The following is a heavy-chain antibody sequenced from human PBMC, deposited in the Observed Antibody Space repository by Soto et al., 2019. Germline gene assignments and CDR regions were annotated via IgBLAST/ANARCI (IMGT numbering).Heavy chain of an antibody. Sequence: VQLLESGGGLVQPGGSLRLSCAASGFTFSSYAMSWVRQAPGEVLEWLSTISGSSGATFYADSVMGRFTISRDNSKSTLYLQMSSLRADDTAVYYCAKGGSAYCSGGTCYHPFDYWGQGILVTVSS. J-gene: IGHJ4*02. D-gene: IGHD2-15*01. CDR3: AKGGSAYCSGGTCYHPFDY. CDR1: GFTFSSYA. CDR2: ISGSSGAT. V-gene: IGHV3-23*01.